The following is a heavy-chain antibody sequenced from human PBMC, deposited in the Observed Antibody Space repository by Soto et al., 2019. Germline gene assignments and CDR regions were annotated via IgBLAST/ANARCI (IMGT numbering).Heavy chain of an antibody. CDR1: GGSISSSSYY. CDR2: IYYSGST. J-gene: IGHJ4*02. Sequence: SETLSLTCTVSGGSISSSSYYWGWIRQPPGKGLEWIGSIYYSGSTYYNPSLKSRVTISVDTSKNQFSLKLSSVTAADTAVYYCATRRNALEINGDDYWGQGTLVTVSS. CDR3: ATRRNALEINGDDY. D-gene: IGHD3-10*01. V-gene: IGHV4-39*01.